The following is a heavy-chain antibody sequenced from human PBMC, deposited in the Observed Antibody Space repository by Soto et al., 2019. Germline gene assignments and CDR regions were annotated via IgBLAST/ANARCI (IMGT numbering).Heavy chain of an antibody. CDR2: ISAYNGNT. CDR1: GYTFTSYG. D-gene: IGHD3-3*01. Sequence: SVKVSCNASGYTFTSYGISWVRQAPGQGLEWMGWISAYNGNTNYAQKLQGRVTMTTDTSTSTAYMELRSLRSDDTAVYYCARDLELRITIFGVVTKYGMDVWGQGTTATGSS. J-gene: IGHJ6*02. V-gene: IGHV1-18*04. CDR3: ARDLELRITIFGVVTKYGMDV.